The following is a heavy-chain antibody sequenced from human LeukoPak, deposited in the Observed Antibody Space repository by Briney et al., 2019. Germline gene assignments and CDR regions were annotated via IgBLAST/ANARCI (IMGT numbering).Heavy chain of an antibody. CDR2: IHTSGSA. D-gene: IGHD3-10*01. CDR3: ARSIGLGSGWFDP. CDR1: DGSIRSYY. J-gene: IGHJ5*02. V-gene: IGHV4-4*07. Sequence: SETLSLTCTVSDGSIRSYYWSWIRQPAGKGLEWIGRIHTSGSANYNPSLKSRVTMSVDTSKNQFSLKLSSVTATDTALYYCARSIGLGSGWFDPWGQGTLVTVSS.